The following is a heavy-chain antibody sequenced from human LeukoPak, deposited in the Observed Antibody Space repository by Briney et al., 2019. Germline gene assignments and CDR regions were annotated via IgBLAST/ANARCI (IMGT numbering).Heavy chain of an antibody. D-gene: IGHD4-17*01. J-gene: IGHJ4*02. CDR3: AREPPYYGDYGGVIY. V-gene: IGHV3-30*02. Sequence: QPGGSLRLSCTASGFTFGDYAMSWFRQAPGKGLEWVAFIRFDGRDKYYTDSVKGRFTISRDNSKSTLDLQMNSLRVEDTAVYYCAREPPYYGDYGGVIYWGQGTLVTVSS. CDR2: IRFDGRDK. CDR1: GFTFGDYA.